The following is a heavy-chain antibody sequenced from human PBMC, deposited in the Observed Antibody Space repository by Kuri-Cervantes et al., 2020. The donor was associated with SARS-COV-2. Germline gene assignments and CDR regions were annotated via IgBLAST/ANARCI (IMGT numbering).Heavy chain of an antibody. Sequence: SETLSLTCTVSGGPISSYYWSWIRQPPGKGLEWIGSTYHSGSTYYNPSLKSRVTISVDTSKNQFSLKLSPVTAADTAVYYCARDRPSYCSSTSCYTGIFDYWGQGTLVTVSS. D-gene: IGHD2-2*02. CDR1: GGPISSYY. V-gene: IGHV4-38-2*02. J-gene: IGHJ4*02. CDR2: TYHSGST. CDR3: ARDRPSYCSSTSCYTGIFDY.